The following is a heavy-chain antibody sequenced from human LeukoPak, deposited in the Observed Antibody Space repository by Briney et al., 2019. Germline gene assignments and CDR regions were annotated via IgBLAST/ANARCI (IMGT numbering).Heavy chain of an antibody. D-gene: IGHD6-19*01. J-gene: IGHJ4*02. CDR2: IYYSGST. CDR1: GDSISSSSYY. Sequence: PSETLSLTRTVSGDSISSSSYYWAWIRQPPGKGLEWIGTIYYSGSTYYNPSLKSRVTISVDTSKNQFSLKLSSVTAADTAVYYCARHGYSSGWYYFGYWGQGTLVTVSS. V-gene: IGHV4-39*01. CDR3: ARHGYSSGWYYFGY.